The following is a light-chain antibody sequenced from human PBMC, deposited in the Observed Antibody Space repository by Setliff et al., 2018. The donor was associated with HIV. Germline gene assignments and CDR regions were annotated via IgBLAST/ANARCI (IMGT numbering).Light chain of an antibody. J-gene: IGLJ1*01. CDR1: SSDVGRYDY. CDR2: DVT. Sequence: QSALTQPASVSGSPGQSVTISCTGTSSDVGRYDYVSWYQQHPGKAPKLMIYDVTNRPSGVSNRFSGSKSGNTAPLTISGLQAGDEADYYCSSYTTSSTKNVFGTGTKVTVL. CDR3: SSYTTSSTKNV. V-gene: IGLV2-14*03.